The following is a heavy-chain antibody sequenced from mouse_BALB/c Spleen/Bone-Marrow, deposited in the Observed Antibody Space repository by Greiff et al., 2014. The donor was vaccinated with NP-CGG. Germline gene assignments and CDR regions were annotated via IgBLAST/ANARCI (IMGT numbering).Heavy chain of an antibody. CDR2: ISSGSSTI. CDR1: GFTFSSFG. V-gene: IGHV5-17*02. Sequence: VQLKESGGGLVQPGGSRKLSCAASGFTFSSFGMHWVRQAPEEGLEWVAYISSGSSTIYYADTVKGRFTISRDNPKNTLFLQMTSLGSEDTAMYYCARSPYDYAAMDYWGQGTSVTVSS. CDR3: ARSPYDYAAMDY. D-gene: IGHD2-4*01. J-gene: IGHJ4*01.